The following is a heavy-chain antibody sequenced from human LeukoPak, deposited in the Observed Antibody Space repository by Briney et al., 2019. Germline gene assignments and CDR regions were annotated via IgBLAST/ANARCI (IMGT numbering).Heavy chain of an antibody. J-gene: IGHJ5*02. V-gene: IGHV4-59*01. D-gene: IGHD6-13*01. CDR1: GGSIDSNS. Sequence: TSETLSLTCTVSGGSIDSNSWNWIRQPPEKGLEWIGYIYYSGTTNYNPSLKSRVTMSVDMSKNQFSLKLSSVTAADTAVYYCARRSSSWKNWFDPWGQGTLVTVSS. CDR3: ARRSSSWKNWFDP. CDR2: IYYSGTT.